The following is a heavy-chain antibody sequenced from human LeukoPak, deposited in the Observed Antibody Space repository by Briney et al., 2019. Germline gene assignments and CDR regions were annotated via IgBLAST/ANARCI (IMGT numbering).Heavy chain of an antibody. J-gene: IGHJ6*03. D-gene: IGHD6-6*01. CDR2: IIPIVGTA. CDR3: ARDGTVAARLYYYYYYMDV. V-gene: IGHV1-69*13. CDR1: GGTFSSYA. Sequence: SVKVSCKASGGTFSSYAISWVRQAPGQGLEWMGGIIPIVGTANYAQKSQGRVTITADESTSTAYMELSSLRSEDTAVYYCARDGTVAARLYYYYYYMDVWGKGTTVTVSS.